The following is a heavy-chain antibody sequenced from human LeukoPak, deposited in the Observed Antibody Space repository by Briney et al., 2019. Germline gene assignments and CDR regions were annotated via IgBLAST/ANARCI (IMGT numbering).Heavy chain of an antibody. V-gene: IGHV4-61*02. D-gene: IGHD3-22*01. CDR3: ARDEYYYDSSGYYYVRAFDI. J-gene: IGHJ3*02. Sequence: SETLSLTCTISGGSISSGSYYWSWIRQPAGKGLEWIGRIYTSGSTNYNPSLKSRFTISVDTSKNQFSLKLSSVTAADTAVYYCARDEYYYDSSGYYYVRAFDIWGQGTMVTVSS. CDR2: IYTSGST. CDR1: GGSISSGSYY.